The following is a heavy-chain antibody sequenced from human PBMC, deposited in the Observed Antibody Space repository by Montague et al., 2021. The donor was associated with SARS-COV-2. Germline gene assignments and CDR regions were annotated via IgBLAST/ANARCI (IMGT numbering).Heavy chain of an antibody. D-gene: IGHD3-10*01. CDR2: IYYSGST. CDR1: GGSISSSSYY. CDR3: AKLLWFRGGFDY. V-gene: IGHV4-39*07. Sequence: SETLSPTCTVSGGSISSSSYYWGWIRQPPGKGLEWIGSIYYSGSTYYNPSLKSRVTISVDTSKNQFSLKLSSVTAADTAVYYCAKLLWFRGGFDYWGQGTLVTVSS. J-gene: IGHJ4*02.